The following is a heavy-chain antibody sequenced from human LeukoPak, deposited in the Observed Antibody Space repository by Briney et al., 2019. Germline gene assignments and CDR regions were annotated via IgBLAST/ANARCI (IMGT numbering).Heavy chain of an antibody. V-gene: IGHV1-69*05. CDR2: IIPIFGTA. CDR3: ARVGERWLQFSYFDY. CDR1: GGTFSSYA. D-gene: IGHD5-24*01. J-gene: IGHJ4*02. Sequence: SSVKVACKASGGTFSSYAISWVRQAPGQGLEWMGGIIPIFGTANYAQKFQGRVTITTDESTSTAYMELSSLRSEDTAVYYCARVGERWLQFSYFDYWGQGTLVTVSS.